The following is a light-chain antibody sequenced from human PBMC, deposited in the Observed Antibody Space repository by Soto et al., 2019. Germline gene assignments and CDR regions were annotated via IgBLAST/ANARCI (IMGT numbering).Light chain of an antibody. CDR2: GAS. V-gene: IGKV3-20*01. Sequence: PGERATLSCRASQTVTSGYLAWYQQKPGQAPRLLIYGASSRATGIPDRFSGSGSGTDFTLSISRLEPEDFVVYYCQQYNNWPRTFGQGTRLEI. CDR1: QTVTSGY. CDR3: QQYNNWPRT. J-gene: IGKJ5*01.